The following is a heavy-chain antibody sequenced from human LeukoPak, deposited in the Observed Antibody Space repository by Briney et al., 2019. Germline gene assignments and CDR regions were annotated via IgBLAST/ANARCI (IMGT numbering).Heavy chain of an antibody. J-gene: IGHJ5*02. D-gene: IGHD3-9*01. Sequence: GGSLRLSCAASGFTSSSYRMSWVRQAPGKGLEWVANIKKDGSEKYYVDSVKGRFTISRDHAKNSLYLQMNSLRAEDTAIYYCAKVPRQHDNWFDPWGQGTLVTVSS. CDR1: GFTSSSYR. CDR2: IKKDGSEK. CDR3: AKVPRQHDNWFDP. V-gene: IGHV3-7*01.